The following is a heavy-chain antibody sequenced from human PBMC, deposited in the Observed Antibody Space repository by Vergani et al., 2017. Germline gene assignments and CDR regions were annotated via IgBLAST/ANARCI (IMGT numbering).Heavy chain of an antibody. D-gene: IGHD6-13*01. J-gene: IGHJ6*03. CDR3: ARGAAAEYYYYYYYMDV. CDR2: IYSGGST. V-gene: IGHV3-53*01. Sequence: EVQLVESGGGLIQPGGSLRLSCAASGFTVSSNYMSWVRQAPGKGLEWVSVIYSGGSTYYADSVKGRFTISRENSKNPPYLQMNSLRAEDTAVYYCARGAAAEYYYYYYYMDVWGKGTTVTVSS. CDR1: GFTVSSNY.